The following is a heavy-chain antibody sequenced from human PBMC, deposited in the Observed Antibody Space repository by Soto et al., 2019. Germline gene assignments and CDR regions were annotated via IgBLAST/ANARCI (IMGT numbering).Heavy chain of an antibody. Sequence: GASVKVSCKASGYTFTSYGISWVRQAPGQGLEWMGWISAYNGNTNYAQKLQGRVTMTTDTSTSTAYMELRSLRSDDTAVYYCARVVVVPAANGWFDPWGQGTLVTVSS. CDR1: GYTFTSYG. CDR3: ARVVVVPAANGWFDP. D-gene: IGHD2-2*01. CDR2: ISAYNGNT. J-gene: IGHJ5*02. V-gene: IGHV1-18*01.